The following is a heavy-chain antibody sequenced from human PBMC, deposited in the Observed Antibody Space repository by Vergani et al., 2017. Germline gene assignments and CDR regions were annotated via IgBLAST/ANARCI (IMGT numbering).Heavy chain of an antibody. CDR1: GYSFTNYW. Sequence: EVQLVQSGAEVNKPGESLQISCQISGYSFTNYWIGWVRQMPGKGLGWMGIIHLADSDTSYSPSFQGQVTISVDKSISTAYLQRSSLRASDSAMYYCARLYGRDSSGSKYFDYWGQGTLVTVSS. D-gene: IGHD3-22*01. CDR2: IHLADSDT. J-gene: IGHJ4*02. CDR3: ARLYGRDSSGSKYFDY. V-gene: IGHV5-51*01.